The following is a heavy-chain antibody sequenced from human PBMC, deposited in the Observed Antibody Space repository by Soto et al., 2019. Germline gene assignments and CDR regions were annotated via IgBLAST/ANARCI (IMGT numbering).Heavy chain of an antibody. CDR1: GFTFTRHW. Sequence: EVQLVQSGAEVKKPGESLRISCKGSGFTFTRHWISCVRQMPGGGLAWMGKIDPSDSYTNYSQSYQGHVTISADKSINTAYLQWRGLQAADTAMYYCARSLAYCTGGTGNTGYGMDVWGQGTTVIVSS. CDR2: IDPSDSYT. J-gene: IGHJ6*02. D-gene: IGHD2-8*02. V-gene: IGHV5-10-1*03. CDR3: ARSLAYCTGGTGNTGYGMDV.